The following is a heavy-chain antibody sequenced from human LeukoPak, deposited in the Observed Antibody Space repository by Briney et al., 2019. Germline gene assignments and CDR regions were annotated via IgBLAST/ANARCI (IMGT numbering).Heavy chain of an antibody. Sequence: SQTLSLTCTVSGGSISSGDYYWSWIRQPPGKGLEWIGYIYYSGSTYYNPSLKSRVTISVDTSKNQFSLKLSSVTAADTAVYYCARDCITGTRGIDYWGQGTLVTVSS. D-gene: IGHD1-7*01. J-gene: IGHJ4*02. CDR1: GGSISSGDYY. CDR3: ARDCITGTRGIDY. V-gene: IGHV4-30-4*08. CDR2: IYYSGST.